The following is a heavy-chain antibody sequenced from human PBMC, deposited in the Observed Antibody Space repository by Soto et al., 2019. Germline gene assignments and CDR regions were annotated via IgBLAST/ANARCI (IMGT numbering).Heavy chain of an antibody. J-gene: IGHJ5*02. D-gene: IGHD2-15*01. V-gene: IGHV2-5*02. CDR2: IYWDDDK. Sequence: QITLKESGPTLVKPTQTLTLTCTFSGFSLSTSGVGVGWIRQPPGKALEWLALIYWDDDKRYSPSLKSRLTITKDTSKNQVVITMTTMDPVDTATYYCAHRRAYCSGGTCYSIWFDPWGQGTLVTVSS. CDR3: AHRRAYCSGGTCYSIWFDP. CDR1: GFSLSTSGVG.